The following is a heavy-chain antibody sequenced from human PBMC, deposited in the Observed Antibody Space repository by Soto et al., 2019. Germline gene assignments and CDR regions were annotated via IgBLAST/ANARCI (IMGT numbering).Heavy chain of an antibody. CDR1: GGSISTSNW. CDR2: VYRTGST. CDR3: ATLPPRIVVVMTDLPT. Sequence: PSETLSLTCAVSGGSISTSNWWSWVRQPPGKGLEWIGEVYRTGSTTYNPSLESRLTISVDKSKNQFSLKLTSVTAADTAVYYCATLPPRIVVVMTDLPTWGQGTLVTVSS. J-gene: IGHJ5*02. D-gene: IGHD2-15*01. V-gene: IGHV4-4*02.